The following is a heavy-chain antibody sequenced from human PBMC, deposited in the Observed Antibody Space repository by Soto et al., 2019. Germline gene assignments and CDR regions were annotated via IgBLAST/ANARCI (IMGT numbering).Heavy chain of an antibody. V-gene: IGHV1-69*13. J-gene: IGHJ5*02. CDR2: IIPIFGTA. Sequence: SVKVSCKASGGTFSSYAISWVRQAPGQGLEWMGGIIPIFGTANYAQKFQGRVTITADESTSTAYMEMSSLRSEDTAVYYCARGPRKMDWFDPWGQRTLVTVSS. CDR3: ARGPRKMDWFDP. D-gene: IGHD2-8*01. CDR1: GGTFSSYA.